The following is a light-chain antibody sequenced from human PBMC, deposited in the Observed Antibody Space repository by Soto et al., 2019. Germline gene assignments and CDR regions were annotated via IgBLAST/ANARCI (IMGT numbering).Light chain of an antibody. J-gene: IGLJ1*01. V-gene: IGLV2-14*01. CDR1: SSDIGAYDY. Sequence: SALTQPASLSGSPGQSITISCTGTSSDIGAYDYVSWFQQHPGKAPKLMISEVNNRPSGVSNRFSGSKPGNTAYLTISGLQVEDEAEYYCSSYTNINTRACVFGTGTKVTV. CDR2: EVN. CDR3: SSYTNINTRACV.